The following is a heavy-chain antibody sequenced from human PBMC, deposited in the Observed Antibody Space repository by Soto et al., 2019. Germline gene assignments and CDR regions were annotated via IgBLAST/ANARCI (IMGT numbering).Heavy chain of an antibody. J-gene: IGHJ6*02. V-gene: IGHV3-30-3*01. CDR2: ISSDGSNK. CDR1: GFTFGSYA. CDR3: ARARLYYYYDMDV. Sequence: QVQLVESGGGVVQPGRSLRLSCAVSGFTFGSYAMHWVRQAPGKGLEWVAVISSDGSNKYYADSVKGRFTISRDSSRNTLYLQMNSLRAEDTAVYYCARARLYYYYDMDVWGQGTTVTVSS.